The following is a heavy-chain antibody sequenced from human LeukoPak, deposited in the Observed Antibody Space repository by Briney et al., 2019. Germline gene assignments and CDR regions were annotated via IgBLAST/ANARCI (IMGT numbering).Heavy chain of an antibody. V-gene: IGHV4-59*08. J-gene: IGHJ4*02. Sequence: KPSETLSLTCTVSVGSISTFYWSWTRQPPGKGLEWIGYIYYSGTTDYNPSLKRRVTISVDTSKNQFSLQLRSVTAADTAVYYCARHGNWNDIEYWGQGALVTVSS. CDR2: IYYSGTT. CDR3: ARHGNWNDIEY. CDR1: VGSISTFY. D-gene: IGHD1-20*01.